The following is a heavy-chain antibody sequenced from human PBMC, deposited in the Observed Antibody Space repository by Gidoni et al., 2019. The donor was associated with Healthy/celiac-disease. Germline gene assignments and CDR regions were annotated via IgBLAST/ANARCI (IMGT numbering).Heavy chain of an antibody. CDR1: GFTFTSSA. Sequence: QMQLVQSGPEVKQPGTSVQVSCKASGFTFTSSALQWVRQARGQRLEWIGWIVVGSGNTNYAQKFQERVTITRDMSTSTAYMELSSLRSEDTAVYYCAAFPYYYGSGSYYNDYYYGMDVWGQGTTVTVSS. CDR2: IVVGSGNT. CDR3: AAFPYYYGSGSYYNDYYYGMDV. D-gene: IGHD3-10*01. J-gene: IGHJ6*02. V-gene: IGHV1-58*01.